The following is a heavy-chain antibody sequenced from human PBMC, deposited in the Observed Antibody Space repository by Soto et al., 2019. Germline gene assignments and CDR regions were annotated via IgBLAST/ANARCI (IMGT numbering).Heavy chain of an antibody. CDR3: AREGLSYYYYGMDV. Sequence: GGSMRLSCAASGFTFSSYCMSWVRQAPGKGLEWVANIKQDGSEKYYVDSVKGRFTISRDNAKNSLYLQMNSLRAEDTAVYYCAREGLSYYYYGMDVWGQGTTITVSS. J-gene: IGHJ6*02. CDR1: GFTFSSYC. CDR2: IKQDGSEK. V-gene: IGHV3-7*05.